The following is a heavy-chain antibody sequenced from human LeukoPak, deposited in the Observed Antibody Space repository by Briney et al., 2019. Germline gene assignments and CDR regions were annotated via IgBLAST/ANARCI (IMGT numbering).Heavy chain of an antibody. V-gene: IGHV4-31*03. J-gene: IGHJ4*02. CDR1: GGSISSGGYY. CDR3: ARDRPPGYSSGWLDY. CDR2: IYYSGST. Sequence: SETLSLTCTVSGGSISSGGYYWSWIRQHPGKGLEWIGYIYYSGSTCYNPSLKSRVTISVDTSKNQFSLKLSSVTAADTAVYYCARDRPPGYSSGWLDYWGQGTLVTVSS. D-gene: IGHD6-19*01.